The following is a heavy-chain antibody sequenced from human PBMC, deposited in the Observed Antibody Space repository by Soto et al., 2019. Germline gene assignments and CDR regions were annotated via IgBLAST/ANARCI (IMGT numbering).Heavy chain of an antibody. CDR2: INSDGSST. D-gene: IGHD6-13*01. Sequence: GGSLRLSCAASGFTFSSYWMHWVRQAPGKGLVWVSRINSDGSSTSYADSVKGRFTISRDNAKNTLYLQMNSLRAEDTAVYYCARVGQQQLRHPTYYMDVWGKGTTVTVSS. CDR3: ARVGQQQLRHPTYYMDV. V-gene: IGHV3-74*01. CDR1: GFTFSSYW. J-gene: IGHJ6*03.